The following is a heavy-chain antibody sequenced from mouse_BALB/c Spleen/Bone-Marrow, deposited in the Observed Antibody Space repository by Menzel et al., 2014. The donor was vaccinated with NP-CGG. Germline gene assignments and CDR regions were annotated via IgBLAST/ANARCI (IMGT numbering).Heavy chain of an antibody. CDR2: IDPANGNT. CDR1: GFNIKDTY. Sequence: VQLQQSGAELVKPGASVKLSCTASGFNIKDTYMHWVKQWPEQGLGWIGRIDPANGNTKYDPKFQGKATITADTSSNAAYLQLSSLTSGDTAVYYCARGYYDYVYAMDYWCQGTSVPVSS. D-gene: IGHD2-4*01. V-gene: IGHV14-3*02. J-gene: IGHJ4*01. CDR3: ARGYYDYVYAMDY.